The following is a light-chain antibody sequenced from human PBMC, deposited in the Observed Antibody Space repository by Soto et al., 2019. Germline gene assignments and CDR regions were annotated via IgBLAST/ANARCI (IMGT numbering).Light chain of an antibody. J-gene: IGKJ1*01. CDR3: QQYGSSGT. V-gene: IGKV3-20*01. CDR1: QSISDT. Sequence: EIVVTQSPATLSLSPGERATLSCRASQSISDTLAWYQQTPGQAPRLLIYGASNRATGIPDRFSGSGSGTDITLTISRLEPEDFAVYYCQQYGSSGTFGQGTKVDIK. CDR2: GAS.